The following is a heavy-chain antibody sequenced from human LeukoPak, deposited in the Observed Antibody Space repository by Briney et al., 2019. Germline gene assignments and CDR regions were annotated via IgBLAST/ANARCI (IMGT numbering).Heavy chain of an antibody. CDR2: IYYSGSS. CDR1: GGSISSSSYY. D-gene: IGHD3-10*01. J-gene: IGHJ4*02. CDR3: ARGALWFGETIDY. V-gene: IGHV4-39*01. Sequence: PSETLSLTCTVSGGSISSSSYYWGWIRQPPGKGLEWIGSIYYSGSSYYNPSLKSRVTIPVHTSKNQFSLKLSSVTAADTAVYYCARGALWFGETIDYWGQGTLVTVSS.